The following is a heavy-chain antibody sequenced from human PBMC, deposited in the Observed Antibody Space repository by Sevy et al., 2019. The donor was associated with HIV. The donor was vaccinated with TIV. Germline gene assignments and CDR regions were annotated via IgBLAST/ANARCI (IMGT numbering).Heavy chain of an antibody. CDR2: IQYDGNNK. CDR1: GFTFSYSG. V-gene: IGHV3-30*02. CDR3: AKNTAAVGTGGFDY. D-gene: IGHD6-13*01. Sequence: GGSLILSCAASGFTFSYSGMHWVRQAPGQGLEWVTFIQYDGNNKYYADSVKGRFTISRDNSKNTLYLQMNSLRSDDTAVYYCAKNTAAVGTGGFDYWGQGTLVTVSS. J-gene: IGHJ4*02.